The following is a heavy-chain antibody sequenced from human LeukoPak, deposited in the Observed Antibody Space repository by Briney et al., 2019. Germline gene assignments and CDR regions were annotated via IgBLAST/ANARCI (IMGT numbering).Heavy chain of an antibody. D-gene: IGHD1-26*01. J-gene: IGHJ4*02. V-gene: IGHV3-48*03. CDR1: GFTFSSYE. CDR2: ISSSGSTI. Sequence: PGGSLRLSCAASGFTFSSYEMNWARQAPGKGLEWVPYISSSGSTIYYADSVKGRFTISRDNAKNSLYLQMNSLRAEDTAVYYCAREGGEWELLRTFDYWGQGTLVTVSS. CDR3: AREGGEWELLRTFDY.